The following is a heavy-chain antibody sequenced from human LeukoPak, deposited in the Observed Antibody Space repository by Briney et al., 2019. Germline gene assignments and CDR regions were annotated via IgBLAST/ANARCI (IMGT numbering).Heavy chain of an antibody. CDR1: GGSISISSSY. CDR2: IHYSGNT. V-gene: IGHV4-39*07. J-gene: IGHJ4*02. Sequence: SETLSLTCTVSGGSISISSSYWGWIRQPPGKGLEWIGSIHYSGNTYYNPSLKSRVTISVDTSENHFSLKLSSVTAADTAVYYCARVDGYNWDFDYWGQGTLVTVSS. D-gene: IGHD5-24*01. CDR3: ARVDGYNWDFDY.